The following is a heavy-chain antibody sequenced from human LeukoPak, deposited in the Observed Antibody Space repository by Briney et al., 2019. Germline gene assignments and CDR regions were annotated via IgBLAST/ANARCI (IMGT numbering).Heavy chain of an antibody. V-gene: IGHV3-30*18. CDR2: ITYDGYYK. CDR1: GFTFSSYG. CDR3: AKDLKSMVRGACMDA. Sequence: GGSLRLSCAASGFTFSSYGMHWVRQAPGEGLEWVAVITYDGYYKYYADSVKGRFTISSDNSKNTLFLQMNSLRAEDTAVYYCAKDLKSMVRGACMDAWGQGTTVTVSS. J-gene: IGHJ6*02. D-gene: IGHD3-10*01.